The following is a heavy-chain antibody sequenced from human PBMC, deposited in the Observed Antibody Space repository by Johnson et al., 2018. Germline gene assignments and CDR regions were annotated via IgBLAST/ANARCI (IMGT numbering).Heavy chain of an antibody. CDR3: ARDLVATGRSGPIDY. V-gene: IGHV3-30-3*01. CDR2: ISYDGINK. D-gene: IGHD2-8*02. Sequence: VQLVETGGGVVQPGRSLRLSCAASGFSFSNYAIHWVRQAPGKGLEWLTVISYDGINKHYADSVKGRFIVSRDNSKNTVFLQMNSLRVEDTAMYYCARDLVATGRSGPIDYWGQGTLVTVSS. CDR1: GFSFSNYA. J-gene: IGHJ4*02.